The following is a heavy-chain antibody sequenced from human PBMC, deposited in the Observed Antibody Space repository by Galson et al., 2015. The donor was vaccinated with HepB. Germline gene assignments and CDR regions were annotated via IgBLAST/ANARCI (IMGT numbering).Heavy chain of an antibody. CDR3: ARRRYYDYIWGSYRYDAFDF. J-gene: IGHJ3*01. CDR2: INPHDSDT. CDR1: GYNFTNYW. D-gene: IGHD3-16*02. V-gene: IGHV5-51*01. Sequence: QSGAEVTKPGDSLKISCKASGYNFTNYWIGWVRQMPGKGLEWMGIINPHDSDTRYSPSFQGQVTISADKSITTAYLQWSSLKASDTATFYCARRRYYDYIWGSYRYDAFDFWGLGTMVTVSS.